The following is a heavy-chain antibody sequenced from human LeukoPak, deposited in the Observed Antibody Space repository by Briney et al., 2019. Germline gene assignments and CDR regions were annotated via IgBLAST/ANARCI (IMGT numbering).Heavy chain of an antibody. Sequence: GGSLRLSCAASGFTFSSYEMNWVRQAPGKGLEWVSYISTSGSTIYYADSVKGRFTISRDNSKNTLYLQMNSLRAEDTAVYYCARVLESKVLLWFGGTTYYGMDVWGQGTTVTVSS. CDR3: ARVLESKVLLWFGGTTYYGMDV. D-gene: IGHD3-10*01. J-gene: IGHJ6*02. CDR2: ISTSGSTI. CDR1: GFTFSSYE. V-gene: IGHV3-48*03.